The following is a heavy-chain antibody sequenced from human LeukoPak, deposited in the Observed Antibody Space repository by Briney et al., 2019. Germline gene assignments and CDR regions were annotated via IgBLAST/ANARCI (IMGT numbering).Heavy chain of an antibody. J-gene: IGHJ4*02. CDR1: GYTFTGYY. D-gene: IGHD2/OR15-2a*01. CDR2: INPNSGGT. V-gene: IGHV1-2*04. Sequence: ASVKVSCKASGYTFTGYYMHWVRQAPGQGLEWMGWINPNSGGTNYAQKFQGWVTMTRDTSISTAYMELSRLRSDDTAVYYCAREESGGDGVFYNQYYFDYWGQGTLVTVSS. CDR3: AREESGGDGVFYNQYYFDY.